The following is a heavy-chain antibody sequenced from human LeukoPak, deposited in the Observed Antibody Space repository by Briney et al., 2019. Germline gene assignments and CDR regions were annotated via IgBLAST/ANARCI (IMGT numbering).Heavy chain of an antibody. D-gene: IGHD6-19*01. V-gene: IGHV4-59*08. CDR2: IYYSGST. J-gene: IGHJ4*02. CDR3: ARHKQWLGFHSMDV. CDR1: GGSISSYY. Sequence: SETLSLTCTVSGGSISSYYWSWIRQPPGKGLEWIGYIYYSGSTNYNPSLKSRVTISVDTSKNQFSLKLSSVTAADTAVYYCARHKQWLGFHSMDVWGQGTLVTVSS.